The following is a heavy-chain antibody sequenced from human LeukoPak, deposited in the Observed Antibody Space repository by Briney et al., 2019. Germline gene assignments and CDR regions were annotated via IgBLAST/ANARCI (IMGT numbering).Heavy chain of an antibody. CDR2: IRSKAYGGTT. J-gene: IGHJ5*02. CDR3: TRDVGFDP. V-gene: IGHV3-49*04. Sequence: GGSLRLSCAASGFTFSSYGMHWVRQAPGKGLEWVGFIRSKAYGGTTEYAASVKGRFTISRDDSKSIAYLQMNSLKTEDTAVYYCTRDVGFDPWGQGTLVTVSS. CDR1: GFTFSSYG.